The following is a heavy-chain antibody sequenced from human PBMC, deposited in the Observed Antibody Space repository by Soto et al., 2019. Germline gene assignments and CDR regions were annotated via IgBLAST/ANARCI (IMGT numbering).Heavy chain of an antibody. CDR3: AKVRAYNWNDGGFDY. CDR1: GFTFSSYA. V-gene: IGHV3-23*01. CDR2: ISGSGGST. D-gene: IGHD1-1*01. Sequence: EVQLLESGGGLVQPGGSLRLSCTASGFTFSSYAMSWVRQDPGKGLEWVSAISGSGGSTYYADSVKGRFTISRDNSKNTLYLQMNSMRAEDTAVYYCAKVRAYNWNDGGFDYWGQGTLVTVSS. J-gene: IGHJ4*02.